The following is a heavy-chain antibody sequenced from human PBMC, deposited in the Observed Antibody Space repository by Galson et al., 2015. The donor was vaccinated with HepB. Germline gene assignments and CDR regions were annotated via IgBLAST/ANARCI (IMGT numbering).Heavy chain of an antibody. CDR3: ARVVRGVMRFPNYYYYGMDV. Sequence: LSLTCAVYGGSFSDYYWSWVRQSPGKGLEWIGEINHSGTANYNPSLKSRVSLLVDPSKNQFALKVGSVTAADTAVYYCARVVRGVMRFPNYYYYGMDVWGQGTSVTVSS. D-gene: IGHD3-10*01. V-gene: IGHV4-34*01. CDR1: GGSFSDYY. CDR2: INHSGTA. J-gene: IGHJ6*02.